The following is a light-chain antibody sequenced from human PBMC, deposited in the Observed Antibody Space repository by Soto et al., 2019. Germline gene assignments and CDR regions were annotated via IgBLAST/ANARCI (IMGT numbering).Light chain of an antibody. CDR1: SSDVGGYNF. J-gene: IGLJ1*01. Sequence: QAVLTQPASVSGSPGQSITISCTGTSSDVGGYNFVSWYQQHPGKVPKLMIFDVNRRPSGVSDRFSGSKSGNTASLIISGLQAEDEGDYYCCSYTSSSTHVFGSGTKLTVL. V-gene: IGLV2-14*03. CDR3: CSYTSSSTHV. CDR2: DVN.